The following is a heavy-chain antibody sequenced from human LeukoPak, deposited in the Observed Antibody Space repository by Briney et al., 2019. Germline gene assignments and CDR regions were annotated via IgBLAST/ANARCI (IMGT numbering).Heavy chain of an antibody. D-gene: IGHD4-17*01. J-gene: IGHJ3*02. CDR3: ARFDYGDYQYDAFDI. CDR2: IYYSGST. CDR1: GGSISSGGYY. V-gene: IGHV4-31*03. Sequence: SETLSLTCTVSGGSISSGGYYWSWIRQHPGKGLEWIGYIYYSGSTYYNPSLKSRVTISVDTSKNQFSLKLSSVTAADTAVYYCARFDYGDYQYDAFDIWGQGTMVTVSS.